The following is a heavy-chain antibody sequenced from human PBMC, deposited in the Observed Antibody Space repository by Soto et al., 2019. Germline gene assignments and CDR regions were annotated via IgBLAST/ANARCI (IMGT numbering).Heavy chain of an antibody. V-gene: IGHV5-51*01. D-gene: IGHD5-18*01. J-gene: IGHJ3*02. CDR2: IYPGDSDT. CDR1: GYSFTSYW. CDR3: ARRNTALDDAFDI. Sequence: PGEALKISCKGSGYSFTSYWIGWVRQMPGKGLEWMGIIYPGDSDTRYSPSFQGQVTISADKSISTAYLQWSSLKASDTAVYYCARRNTALDDAFDIWGQGTTVTVSS.